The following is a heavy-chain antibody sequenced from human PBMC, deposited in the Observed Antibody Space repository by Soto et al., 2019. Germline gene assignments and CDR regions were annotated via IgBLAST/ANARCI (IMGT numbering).Heavy chain of an antibody. J-gene: IGHJ4*02. CDR1: GASITFGGYS. Sequence: TLSLTCTVSGASITFGGYSWSWIRQTPGKGLEWIGYINHLETTFYNPSFESRLTLSIDRAKNQFSLKLHSMSAADRAVYFCARGGGSDSFDYWGPGIMVPVYS. D-gene: IGHD1-26*01. CDR3: ARGGGSDSFDY. CDR2: INHLETT. V-gene: IGHV4-30-2*01.